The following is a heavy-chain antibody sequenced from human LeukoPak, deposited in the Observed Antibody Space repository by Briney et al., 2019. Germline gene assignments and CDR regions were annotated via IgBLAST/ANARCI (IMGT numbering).Heavy chain of an antibody. CDR1: GFIFNDFY. J-gene: IGHJ4*02. CDR3: ARGLKYYHDSSGYYGGDY. D-gene: IGHD3-22*01. V-gene: IGHV3-11*01. CDR2: ISNGGDTT. Sequence: PGGSLRLSCAASGFIFNDFYMSWIRQAPGKGLEWISYISNGGDTTYYAASVRGRFTISRDNADNSVSPQLESLRDEDTGIYYCARGLKYYHDSSGYYGGDYWGQGTPVTVSS.